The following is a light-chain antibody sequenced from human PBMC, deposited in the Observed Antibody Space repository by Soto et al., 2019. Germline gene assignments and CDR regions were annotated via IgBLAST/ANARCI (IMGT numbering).Light chain of an antibody. J-gene: IGKJ4*01. V-gene: IGKV3-15*01. Sequence: EIVMTQSSATLSVSPGERATLSCRASQCVSSNLAWYQQKPGQAPSLLIYGAATRATGTPARFSGSGSGTEFTLTISSLQSEDVAVYYCQQYMRWPLPVAGVTKVDSK. CDR3: QQYMRWPLP. CDR2: GAA. CDR1: QCVSSN.